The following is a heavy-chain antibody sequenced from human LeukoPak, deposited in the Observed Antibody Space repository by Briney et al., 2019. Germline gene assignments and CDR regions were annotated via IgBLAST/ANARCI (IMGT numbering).Heavy chain of an antibody. D-gene: IGHD2-15*01. J-gene: IGHJ5*02. CDR1: GGSISSYY. CDR2: IYYSGST. CDR3: ARHEPSTSYCSGGSCHHNWFNP. Sequence: SETLSLTCTVSGGSISSYYWSWLRQPPGKGLEWFGYIYYSGSTYYNPSLKSRVTISVDTSKNQFSLKLSSVTAADTAVYYCARHEPSTSYCSGGSCHHNWFNPWGQGTLVTVSS. V-gene: IGHV4-59*08.